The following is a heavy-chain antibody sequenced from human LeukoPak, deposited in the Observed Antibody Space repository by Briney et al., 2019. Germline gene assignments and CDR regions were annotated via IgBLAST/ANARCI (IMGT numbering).Heavy chain of an antibody. CDR3: AKPLGWCSGGSCPFYYYGMDV. J-gene: IGHJ6*02. CDR1: GFTFSSYA. CDR2: ISGSGGST. V-gene: IGHV3-23*01. D-gene: IGHD2-15*01. Sequence: GGSLRLSCAASGFTFSSYAMSWVRQAPGKGLEWVSAISGSGGSTYYADSVKGRFTISRDNSKNTLYLQMNSLRAEDTAVYYCAKPLGWCSGGSCPFYYYGMDVWGQGTTVTVSS.